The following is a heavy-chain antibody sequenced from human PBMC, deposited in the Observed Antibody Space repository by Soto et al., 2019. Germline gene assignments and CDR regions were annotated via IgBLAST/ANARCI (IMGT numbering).Heavy chain of an antibody. Sequence: EVQLVESGGGLVKPGGSLRLSCAASGFPFSRFEMNWVRQAPGKGLEWLSYINGGGGTYYADSVKGRFTISRDNAKNSLYLQMSSLRAEDTAVYFCVGGGLSYFDYWGQGALVTVSS. V-gene: IGHV3-48*03. CDR2: INGGGGT. J-gene: IGHJ4*02. D-gene: IGHD3-16*01. CDR3: VGGGLSYFDY. CDR1: GFPFSRFE.